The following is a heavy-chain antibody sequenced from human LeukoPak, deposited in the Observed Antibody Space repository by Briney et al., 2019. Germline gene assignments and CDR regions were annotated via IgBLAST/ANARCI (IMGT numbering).Heavy chain of an antibody. J-gene: IGHJ4*02. CDR3: ARSGPIAVAGVDY. V-gene: IGHV4-4*07. Sequence: PPETLSLTCIVSGGSISSYYWSWIRQPAGKGLEWIGRIYSSGNTNYNPSLKSRVTISVDKSKNQFSLKLSSVTAADTAVYYCARSGPIAVAGVDYWGQGTLVTVSS. CDR1: GGSISSYY. CDR2: IYSSGNT. D-gene: IGHD6-19*01.